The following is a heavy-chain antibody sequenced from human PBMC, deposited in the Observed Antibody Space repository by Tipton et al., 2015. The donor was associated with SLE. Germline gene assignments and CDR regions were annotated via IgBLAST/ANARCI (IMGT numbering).Heavy chain of an antibody. CDR1: GFTFSSYA. D-gene: IGHD1-26*01. CDR2: ISYDGGNQ. Sequence: SLRLSCAASGFTFSSYAMHWVRQAPGKGLEWVALISYDGGNQYYADSAKGRFTISRDNSNYTLYLQMNSLRAEDTAVYFCARDRHSGGGFDYWGQGSLVTVSS. V-gene: IGHV3-30-3*01. J-gene: IGHJ4*02. CDR3: ARDRHSGGGFDY.